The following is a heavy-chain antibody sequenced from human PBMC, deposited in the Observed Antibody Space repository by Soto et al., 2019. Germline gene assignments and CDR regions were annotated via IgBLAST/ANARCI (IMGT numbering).Heavy chain of an antibody. CDR3: ARGPHPYFNDY. CDR2: MNPNNGNT. D-gene: IGHD2-8*01. J-gene: IGHJ4*02. CDR1: GYTFTSYD. V-gene: IGHV1-8*01. Sequence: QVEVVQSGAEGKKPGASVKGSCKASGYTFTSYDINWGRQATGQGLEWMGWMNPNNGNTGYAQKFQGRVTMTRNTSISTAYMELSSLRSEDTAVYYCARGPHPYFNDYWGQGTLVTVSS.